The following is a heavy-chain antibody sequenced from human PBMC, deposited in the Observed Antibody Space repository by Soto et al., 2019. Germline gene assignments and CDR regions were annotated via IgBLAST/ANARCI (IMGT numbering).Heavy chain of an antibody. CDR1: GFTFSSYA. Sequence: GGSLRLSCAASGFTFSSYAMSWVRQAPGKGLEWVSAISGSGGSTYYADSVKGRFTISRDNSKNTLYLQMNSLRAEDTAVYYCAKGLYCSGGSCYIPLYYYYGMDVWGQGTTVPVSS. J-gene: IGHJ6*02. D-gene: IGHD2-15*01. V-gene: IGHV3-23*01. CDR2: ISGSGGST. CDR3: AKGLYCSGGSCYIPLYYYYGMDV.